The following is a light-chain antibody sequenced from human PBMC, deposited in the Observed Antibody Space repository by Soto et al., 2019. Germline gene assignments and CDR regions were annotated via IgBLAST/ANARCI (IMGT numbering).Light chain of an antibody. CDR2: RAS. CDR3: QHYGSSPPIT. V-gene: IGKV3-20*01. J-gene: IGKJ5*01. CDR1: QSLSSD. Sequence: EIVMTESPATLSVSRWETATLSCRASQSLSSDLVWYQQKPGQAPRLLIYRASSRATGIPDRFSGSGSGTDFTLTISRLEPEDFAVYYCQHYGSSPPITFGQGTRLEIK.